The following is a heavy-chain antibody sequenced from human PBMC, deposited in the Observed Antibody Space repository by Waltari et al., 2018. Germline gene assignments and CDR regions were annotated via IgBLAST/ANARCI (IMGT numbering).Heavy chain of an antibody. D-gene: IGHD3-16*02. J-gene: IGHJ4*02. CDR2: ISGSGATP. CDR1: GFSFMGFA. CDR3: AKGSRGYTNYFFDS. V-gene: IGHV3-23*01. Sequence: EVQLLESAGGLVQPGEALILSCSASGFSFMGFAMTWVRQAPGEGLEGVEPISGSGATPFYAASVKGRFTIVRDNSRDTVYLQMNSLRVDDSVVYYCAKGSRGYTNYFFDSWGQGTLVSVSS.